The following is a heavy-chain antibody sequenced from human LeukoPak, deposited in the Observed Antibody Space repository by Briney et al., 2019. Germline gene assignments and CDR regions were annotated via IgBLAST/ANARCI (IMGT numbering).Heavy chain of an antibody. CDR3: ASSIAVAGTGY. J-gene: IGHJ4*02. CDR2: ISSSSSYI. CDR1: GFTFSSYS. D-gene: IGHD6-19*01. V-gene: IGHV3-21*01. Sequence: PGGSLRLSCAASGFTFSSYSMNWVRQAPGKGLEWVSSISSSSSYIYYADSVKGRFTISRDNAKNSLYLQMNSLRAEDTAVYYCASSIAVAGTGYWGQGTLVTVS.